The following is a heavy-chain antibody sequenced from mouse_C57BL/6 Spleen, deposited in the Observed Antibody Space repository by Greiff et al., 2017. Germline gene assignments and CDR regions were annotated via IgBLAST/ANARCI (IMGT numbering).Heavy chain of an antibody. CDR1: GYSITSGYY. CDR2: ISYDGSN. Sequence: VQLKESGPGLVKPSQSLSLTCSVTGYSITSGYYWNWIRQFPGNKLEWMGYISYDGSNNYNPSLKNRISITRDTSKNQFFLKLNSVTTEDTATYYCARSVGQLRLPFFDYWGQGTTLTVSS. D-gene: IGHD3-2*02. CDR3: ARSVGQLRLPFFDY. J-gene: IGHJ2*01. V-gene: IGHV3-6*01.